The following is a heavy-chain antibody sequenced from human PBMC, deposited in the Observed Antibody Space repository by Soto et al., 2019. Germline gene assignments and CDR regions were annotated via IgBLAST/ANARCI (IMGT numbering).Heavy chain of an antibody. Sequence: PSETLSLTCTASGGSISSGGYYWSWIRQHPGKGLEWIGYIYYSGSTYYNPSLKSRVTISVDTSKNQFSLKLSSVTAADTAVYYCARDRLVPAAMPYFQPRGQRTPVPVSS. D-gene: IGHD2-2*01. CDR3: ARDRLVPAAMPYFQP. CDR2: IYYSGST. CDR1: GGSISSGGYY. V-gene: IGHV4-31*03. J-gene: IGHJ1*01.